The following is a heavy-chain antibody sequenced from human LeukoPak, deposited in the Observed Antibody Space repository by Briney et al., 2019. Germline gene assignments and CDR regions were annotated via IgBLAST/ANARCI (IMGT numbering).Heavy chain of an antibody. V-gene: IGHV4-59*01. Sequence: SETLSLTCTVSGGSISSYYWSWIRQPPGKGLEWIGYIYYSGSTNYNPSLKSRVTISVDTSKNQFSLKLSSVTAADTAVYYCARDTARLTAFDIWGQGTMVTVSP. CDR1: GGSISSYY. D-gene: IGHD4/OR15-4a*01. CDR3: ARDTARLTAFDI. J-gene: IGHJ3*02. CDR2: IYYSGST.